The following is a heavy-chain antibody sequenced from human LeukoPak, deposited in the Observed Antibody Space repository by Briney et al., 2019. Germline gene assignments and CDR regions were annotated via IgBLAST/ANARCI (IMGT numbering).Heavy chain of an antibody. D-gene: IGHD5-12*01. J-gene: IGHJ4*02. CDR2: VYYGST. CDR1: GGSISSSSYF. CDR3: ARVALGATTIDY. Sequence: SETLSLTCTVSGGSISSSSYFWGWIRQPPGKGLEWIASVYYGSTYYNPSLKSRVTISEDRPKNQFSLKLSSVTAADTAVYYCARVALGATTIDYWGQGTLVTVSS. V-gene: IGHV4-39*07.